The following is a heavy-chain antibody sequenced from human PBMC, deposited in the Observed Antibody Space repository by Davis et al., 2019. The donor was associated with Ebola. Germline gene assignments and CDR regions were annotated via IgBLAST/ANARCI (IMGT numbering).Heavy chain of an antibody. V-gene: IGHV1-46*01. CDR2: INPSGGST. J-gene: IGHJ4*02. D-gene: IGHD2-2*01. CDR3: ARGGCSSTSCYEDY. Sequence: ASVTVSCKASGYTFTSYYMHWVRQAPGQGLEWMGIINPSGGSTSYAQKLQGRVTMTTDTSTSTAYMELRSLRSDDTAVYYCARGGCSSTSCYEDYWGQGTLVTVSS. CDR1: GYTFTSYY.